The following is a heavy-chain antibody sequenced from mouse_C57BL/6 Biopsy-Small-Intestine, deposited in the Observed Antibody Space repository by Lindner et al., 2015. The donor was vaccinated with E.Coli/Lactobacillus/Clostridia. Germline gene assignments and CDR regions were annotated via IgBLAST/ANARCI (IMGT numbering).Heavy chain of an antibody. V-gene: IGHV1-7*01. Sequence: SVKVSCKSSGYSFPVYYMHWLRQAPGQGLEWMGWVNPNSGATKYAQKFQDRVTMTKDTSISTAYMELSRLRSDDTAVYYCARAPYSSGWYYFDYWGQGSLVTVSS. CDR3: ARAPYSSGWYYFDY. CDR1: GYSFPVYY. J-gene: IGHJ2*01. D-gene: IGHD6-1*01. CDR2: VNPNSGAT.